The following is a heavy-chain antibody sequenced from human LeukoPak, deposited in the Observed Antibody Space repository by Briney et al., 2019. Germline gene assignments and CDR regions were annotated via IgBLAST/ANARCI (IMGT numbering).Heavy chain of an antibody. D-gene: IGHD3-16*01. J-gene: IGHJ3*02. CDR1: GGSISSSSYY. CDR2: IYYSGST. V-gene: IGHV4-39*01. CDR3: ARHDLGDADALDI. Sequence: PSETLSLTCTVSGGSISSSSYYWGWIRQPPGKGLEWIGSIYYSGSTYYNPSLKSRVTISVDTSKNQFSLKLSSVTAADTAVYYCARHDLGDADALDIWGQGTMVTVSS.